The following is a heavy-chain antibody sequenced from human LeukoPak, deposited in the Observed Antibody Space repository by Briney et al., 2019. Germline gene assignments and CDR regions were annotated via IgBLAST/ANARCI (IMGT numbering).Heavy chain of an antibody. J-gene: IGHJ4*02. CDR2: ISYDGSNK. V-gene: IGHV3-30*18. Sequence: PVGALRHSCAAPGFTSTGDGMRSGRPVLPNRRRWVSVISYDGSNKHYADSVKGRFTISRDNSKNTLYLQMNSLRAEDTAVYYCAKALRSSGWYYFDYWGQGTLVTVSS. CDR1: GFTSTGDG. CDR3: AKALRSSGWYYFDY. D-gene: IGHD6-19*01.